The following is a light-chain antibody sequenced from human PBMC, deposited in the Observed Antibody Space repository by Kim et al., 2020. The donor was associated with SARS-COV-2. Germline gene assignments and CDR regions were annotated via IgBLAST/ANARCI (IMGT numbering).Light chain of an antibody. CDR2: LDS. CDR1: KLGAKY. Sequence: SYELTQPPSVSVSPGQTASITCSGDKLGAKYACRYQQKPGQSPVLVMYLDSKRPSGIPERFSGSNSGNAATLTISGTQAMDEADFYCQAWDSSVVFGGGT. V-gene: IGLV3-1*01. J-gene: IGLJ2*01. CDR3: QAWDSSVV.